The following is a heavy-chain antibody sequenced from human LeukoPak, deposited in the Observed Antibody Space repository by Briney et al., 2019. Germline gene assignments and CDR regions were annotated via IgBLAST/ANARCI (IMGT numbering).Heavy chain of an antibody. V-gene: IGHV4-4*07. CDR1: GGSISSYY. Sequence: SETLSLTCTVSGGSISSYYWSWIRQPAGKGLEWIGRIYTSGGTNYNPSLKGRVTMSVDTSKNQFSLNLSSVTAADTAVYYCARRRGSSWYYFDYWGQGTLVTVSS. D-gene: IGHD6-13*01. CDR3: ARRRGSSWYYFDY. CDR2: IYTSGGT. J-gene: IGHJ4*02.